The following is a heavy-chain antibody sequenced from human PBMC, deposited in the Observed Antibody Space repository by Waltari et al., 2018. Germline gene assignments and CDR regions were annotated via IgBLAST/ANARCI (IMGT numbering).Heavy chain of an antibody. D-gene: IGHD4-17*01. Sequence: QVQLQESGPGLVKPSETLSLTCTVSGGSISSHYWRWIRQPPGKGLEWIGYIYYSGSTNYNPSLKSRVTISVDTSKNQFSLKLSSVTAADTAVYYCARDYGDYLGWFDPWGQGTLVTVSS. J-gene: IGHJ5*02. V-gene: IGHV4-59*11. CDR2: IYYSGST. CDR1: GGSISSHY. CDR3: ARDYGDYLGWFDP.